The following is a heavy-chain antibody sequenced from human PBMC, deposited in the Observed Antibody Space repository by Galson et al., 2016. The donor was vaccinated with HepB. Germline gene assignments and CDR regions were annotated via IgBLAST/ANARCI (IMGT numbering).Heavy chain of an antibody. CDR1: GFTFSSYA. D-gene: IGHD3-10*01. CDR2: ISYYGRYE. V-gene: IGHV3-30*04. J-gene: IGHJ4*02. CDR3: ARAVHGSGSYWDK. Sequence: SLRLSCAASGFTFSSYAMHWVRQAPGKGLEWVAVISYYGRYESYAGAVKGRFTISRDNFKNTLYLHLNSLRAEETAVYYCARAVHGSGSYWDKWGQGTLVAVSS.